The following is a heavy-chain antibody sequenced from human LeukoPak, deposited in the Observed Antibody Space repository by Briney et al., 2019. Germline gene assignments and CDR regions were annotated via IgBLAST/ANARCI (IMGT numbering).Heavy chain of an antibody. D-gene: IGHD4-17*01. CDR3: ARAKSRDYGIDY. V-gene: IGHV1-2*02. Sequence: ASVKVSCKASGYTFTGYYIHWVRQAPGQGLEWMGWINPNSGATNYAQKFQGRVTMTRDTSITTAYMELSSLRSEDTAVYFCARAKSRDYGIDYWGPGTLVTVSS. J-gene: IGHJ4*02. CDR2: INPNSGAT. CDR1: GYTFTGYY.